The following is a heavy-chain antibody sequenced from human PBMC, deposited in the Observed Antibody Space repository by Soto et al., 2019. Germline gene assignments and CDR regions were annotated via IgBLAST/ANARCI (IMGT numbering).Heavy chain of an antibody. CDR1: GFTFSSYA. V-gene: IGHV3-23*01. D-gene: IGHD5-18*01. J-gene: IGHJ6*02. Sequence: GGSLRLSCAASGFTFSSYAMSWVRQAPGKGLEWVSAISGSGGSTYYADSVKGRFTISRDNSKNTLYLQMNSLRAEDTAVYYCAKANSYGDYYYYYGMDVWGQGTTVTVSS. CDR2: ISGSGGST. CDR3: AKANSYGDYYYYYGMDV.